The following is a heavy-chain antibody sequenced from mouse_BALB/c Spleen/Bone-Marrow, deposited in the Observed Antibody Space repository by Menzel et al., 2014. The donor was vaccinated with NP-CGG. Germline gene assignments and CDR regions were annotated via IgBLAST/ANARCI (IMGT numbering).Heavy chain of an antibody. V-gene: IGHV1S137*01. D-gene: IGHD2-1*01. J-gene: IGHJ4*01. CDR2: ISTYYGDA. CDR3: ASGNYYYAMDY. CDR1: GYTFTDYA. Sequence: VQHQQSGAELVRPGVSVKISCKGSGYTFTDYAMHWVKQSHAKSLEWIGVISTYYGDASYNQKFKGKATMTVDKSSSTAYMELARLTSEDSAIYYCASGNYYYAMDYWGQGTSVTVSS.